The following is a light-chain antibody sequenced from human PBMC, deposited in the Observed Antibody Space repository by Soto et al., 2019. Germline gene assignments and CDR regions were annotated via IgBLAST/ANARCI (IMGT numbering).Light chain of an antibody. CDR2: WAS. V-gene: IGKV4-1*01. CDR3: QQYYSTPPYT. CDR1: QSVLYSSNNKNY. Sequence: DIVMTQSPDSLAVSLGERATINCKSSQSVLYSSNNKNYLAWYQQKPGQPPKLLIYWASTRESGVPDRFSGSGSGTDFTLPISNLQAEDVAVYYCQQYYSTPPYTFGQGTKLEIK. J-gene: IGKJ2*01.